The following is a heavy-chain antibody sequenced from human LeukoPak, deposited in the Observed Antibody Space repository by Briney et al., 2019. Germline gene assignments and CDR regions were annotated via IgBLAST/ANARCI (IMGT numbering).Heavy chain of an antibody. CDR1: GYTFTGYY. Sequence: ASVKVSCKASGYTFTGYYMHWVRQAPGQGLEWMGWINPNSGGTNYAQKFQGRVTMTRDTSISTAYMELSSLRSDDTAVYYCARLLDAAYRSTYWPYGMDVWGQGTTVIVSS. J-gene: IGHJ6*02. CDR2: INPNSGGT. V-gene: IGHV1-2*02. CDR3: ARLLDAAYRSTYWPYGMDV. D-gene: IGHD3-3*01.